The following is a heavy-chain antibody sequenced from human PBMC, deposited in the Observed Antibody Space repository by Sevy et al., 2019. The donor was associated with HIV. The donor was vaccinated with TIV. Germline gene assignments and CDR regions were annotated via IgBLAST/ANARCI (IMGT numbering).Heavy chain of an antibody. V-gene: IGHV3-23*01. D-gene: IGHD2-15*01. CDR2: ISGGGRIT. Sequence: GGSLRLSCAASGFTFSSYAMSWVRQAPGKGLEWVSAISGGGRITYYADSVKGRFTISRDNSKNPMYLQMNSLRAEDPAVYYCANDVQGEYYGGSYSFEYWGQGTLVTVSS. CDR1: GFTFSSYA. J-gene: IGHJ4*02. CDR3: ANDVQGEYYGGSYSFEY.